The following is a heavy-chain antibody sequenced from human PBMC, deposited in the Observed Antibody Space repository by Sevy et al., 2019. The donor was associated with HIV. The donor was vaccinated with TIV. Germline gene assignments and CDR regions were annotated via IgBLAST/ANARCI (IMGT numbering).Heavy chain of an antibody. Sequence: GESLKLSCKGSGYSFTSHWLGWVRHMPGKGLEWMGIIYPDDSDTKYSPSFQGQVTFSADKSISTAYLQWSSLKASGTAMYYCATSRSGYFDSSGYYIYWGQGTLVTVSS. J-gene: IGHJ4*02. CDR1: GYSFTSHW. V-gene: IGHV5-51*01. D-gene: IGHD3-22*01. CDR2: IYPDDSDT. CDR3: ATSRSGYFDSSGYYIY.